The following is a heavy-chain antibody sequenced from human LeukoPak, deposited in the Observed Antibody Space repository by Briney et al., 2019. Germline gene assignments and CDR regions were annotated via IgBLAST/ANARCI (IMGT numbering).Heavy chain of an antibody. Sequence: ASVKVSCEASGYTFTRYAMNWVRQAPGQGLEWMVWINTNTGNPTYAQGFTGRFVFSLDTSVSTAYLQISSLKAEDTAVYFCARADYDSSGYDYYFDCWGQGTLVTVSS. CDR3: ARADYDSSGYDYYFDC. CDR2: INTNTGNP. J-gene: IGHJ4*02. D-gene: IGHD3-22*01. CDR1: GYTFTRYA. V-gene: IGHV7-4-1*02.